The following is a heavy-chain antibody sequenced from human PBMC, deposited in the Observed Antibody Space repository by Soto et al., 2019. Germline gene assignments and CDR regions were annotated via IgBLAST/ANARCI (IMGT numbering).Heavy chain of an antibody. D-gene: IGHD5-18*01. CDR2: IYYSGST. CDR1: GGSISNYY. V-gene: IGHV4-59*08. Sequence: PSETLSLTCIVSGGSISNYYWSWIRQPPGKGLEWIGYIYYSGSTNYNPSLKSRVTISVDTSKNQFSLKLSSVTAADTAVYYCARHRYSYGVYYFDYWGQGPLVTVSS. J-gene: IGHJ4*02. CDR3: ARHRYSYGVYYFDY.